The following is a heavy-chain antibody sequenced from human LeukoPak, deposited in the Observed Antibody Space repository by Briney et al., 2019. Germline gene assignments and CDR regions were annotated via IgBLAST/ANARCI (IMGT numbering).Heavy chain of an antibody. Sequence: ASVKVSCMTSGYSFTSYGVTWVRQAPGQGLEWMGWIGGYTGHTNYVQKFQGRVTMTTDTSTSTAYMELRSLTSDDTAVYYCARDGSCSGGSCAMDGWFDPWGQGTLVTVSS. V-gene: IGHV1-18*01. CDR1: GYSFTSYG. CDR3: ARDGSCSGGSCAMDGWFDP. J-gene: IGHJ5*02. CDR2: IGGYTGHT. D-gene: IGHD2-15*01.